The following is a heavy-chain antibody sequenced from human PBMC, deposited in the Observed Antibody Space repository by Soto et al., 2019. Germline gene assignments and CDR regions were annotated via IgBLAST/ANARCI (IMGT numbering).Heavy chain of an antibody. Sequence: QLQLQESGPGLVKPSQTLSLTCAVSGGSISNGGYYWSWIRQHPGKGLEWIGSIYFSGSTYYNPSLKSRGTISVAPAKNQFFPEPGPGAAAGPGVDLWGGNRYSQQAHPRGGGGYMDVWGKGTTVTVSS. CDR2: IYFSGST. J-gene: IGHJ6*03. V-gene: IGHV4-31*10. CDR1: GGSISNGGYY. CDR3: GGNRYSQQAHPRGGGGYMDV. D-gene: IGHD3-16*01.